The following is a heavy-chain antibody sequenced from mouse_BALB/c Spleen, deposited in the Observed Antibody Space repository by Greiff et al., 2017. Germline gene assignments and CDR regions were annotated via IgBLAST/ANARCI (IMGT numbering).Heavy chain of an antibody. CDR3: ARHYGSSYWYFDV. CDR2: ISNGGGST. J-gene: IGHJ1*01. CDR1: GFTFSSYT. V-gene: IGHV5-12-2*01. Sequence: VQLVESGGGLVQPGGSLKLSCAASGFTFSSYTMSWVRQTPEKRLEWVAYISNGGGSTYYPDTVKGRFTISRDNAKNTLYLQMSSLKSEDTAMYYCARHYGSSYWYFDVWGAGTTVTVAS. D-gene: IGHD1-1*01.